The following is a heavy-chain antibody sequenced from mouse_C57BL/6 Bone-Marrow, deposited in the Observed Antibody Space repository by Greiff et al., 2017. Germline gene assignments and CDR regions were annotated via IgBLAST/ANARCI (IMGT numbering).Heavy chain of an antibody. CDR2: IDPSDSYT. CDR3: ARSYGNFFDY. Sequence: QVQLQQPGAELVMPGASVKLSCKASGYTFTSYWMHWVKQRPGQGLEWIGEIDPSDSYTNYNQKFKGNSTLTVDKSASPAYMQLSSLTSEDSAVYYCARSYGNFFDYGGQGTTLTVSS. CDR1: GYTFTSYW. D-gene: IGHD2-1*01. J-gene: IGHJ2*01. V-gene: IGHV1-69*01.